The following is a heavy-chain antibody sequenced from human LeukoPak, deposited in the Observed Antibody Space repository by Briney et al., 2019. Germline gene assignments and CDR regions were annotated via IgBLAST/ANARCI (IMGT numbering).Heavy chain of an antibody. CDR3: ARGCVYYYDSSGYYEGFDY. D-gene: IGHD3-22*01. V-gene: IGHV1-2*02. Sequence: ASVKVSCKASGYTFTGYYMHWVRQAPGQGLEWMGWINPNSGGTNYAQKFQGRVTMTRDTSISTAYMELSRLRSDDTAVYYCARGCVYYYDSSGYYEGFDYWGQGTLVIVSS. CDR1: GYTFTGYY. J-gene: IGHJ4*02. CDR2: INPNSGGT.